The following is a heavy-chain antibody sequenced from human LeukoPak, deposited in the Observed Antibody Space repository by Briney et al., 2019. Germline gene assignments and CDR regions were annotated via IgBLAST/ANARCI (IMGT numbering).Heavy chain of an antibody. CDR1: GGSISSSSYY. Sequence: SETLSLTCTVSGGSISSSSYYWGWIRQPPGKGLEWIGTIYYSGSTYYNPSLKSRVTISVDTSKNQFSLKLSSVTAADTAAYYCARFGLFGANDYWGQGTLVTVSS. D-gene: IGHD3-22*01. CDR3: ARFGLFGANDY. J-gene: IGHJ4*02. V-gene: IGHV4-39*07. CDR2: IYYSGST.